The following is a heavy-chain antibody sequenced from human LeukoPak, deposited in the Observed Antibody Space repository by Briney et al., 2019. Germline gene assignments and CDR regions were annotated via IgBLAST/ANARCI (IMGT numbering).Heavy chain of an antibody. CDR2: IARDGTA. J-gene: IGHJ2*01. CDR1: NSSIRGGFF. V-gene: IGHV4-38-2*02. Sequence: SETLSLTCTVFNSSIRGGFFWGWIRQSPGRGLEWLGIIARDGTAYSNPSLKSRLTISVDTSKNQVSLRLTSVTAADTATYYCAKVHSGSYIGYFDLWGRGTVVSVSS. CDR3: AKVHSGSYIGYFDL. D-gene: IGHD1-26*01.